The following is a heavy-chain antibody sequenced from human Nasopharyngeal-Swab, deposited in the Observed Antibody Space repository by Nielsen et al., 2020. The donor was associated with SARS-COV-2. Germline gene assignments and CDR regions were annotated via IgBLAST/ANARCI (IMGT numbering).Heavy chain of an antibody. CDR3: ARLYYYGSGSYYKRNWYFDL. D-gene: IGHD3-10*01. CDR2: INHSGGT. CDR1: GGSFSGYY. J-gene: IGHJ2*01. V-gene: IGHV4-34*01. Sequence: SETLSLTCAVYGGSFSGYYWSWIRQPPGKGLEWIGEINHSGGTNYNPSLKSRVTISVDTSKNQFSLKLSSVTAADTAVYYCARLYYYGSGSYYKRNWYFDLWGRGTLVTVSS.